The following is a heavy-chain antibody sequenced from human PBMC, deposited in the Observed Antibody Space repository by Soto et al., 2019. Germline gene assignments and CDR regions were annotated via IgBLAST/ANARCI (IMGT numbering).Heavy chain of an antibody. CDR3: AKDDSYGYFEYYFDS. CDR2: ISGSGGST. V-gene: IGHV3-23*01. D-gene: IGHD5-18*01. J-gene: IGHJ4*01. CDR1: GFTFSSYA. Sequence: PGGSLRLSCAASGFTFSSYAMSWVRQAPGKGLEWVSAISGSGGSTYYADSVKGRFTISRDNSKNTLYLQMNSLRAEDTAVYYCAKDDSYGYFEYYFDSWGHGTMVTVSS.